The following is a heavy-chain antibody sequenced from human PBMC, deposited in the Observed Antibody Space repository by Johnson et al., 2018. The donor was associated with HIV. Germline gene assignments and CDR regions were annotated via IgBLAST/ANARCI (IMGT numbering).Heavy chain of an antibody. D-gene: IGHD6-13*01. Sequence: QEKLVESGGGVVQPGRSLRLSCAASGFTFSSYGMHWVRQAPGKGLEWLAVISYDGRNKYYADSVKGRFTISRANSKNTLYLQINSLRAEDTAVYYCAKDGGARGSSWYEGVFDIWGQGTMVTVS. CDR2: ISYDGRNK. CDR1: GFTFSSYG. V-gene: IGHV3-30*18. CDR3: AKDGGARGSSWYEGVFDI. J-gene: IGHJ3*02.